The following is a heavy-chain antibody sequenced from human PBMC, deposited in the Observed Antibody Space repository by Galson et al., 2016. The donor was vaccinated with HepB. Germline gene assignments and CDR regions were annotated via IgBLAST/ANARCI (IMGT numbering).Heavy chain of an antibody. D-gene: IGHD6-6*01. J-gene: IGHJ6*02. CDR1: GYTFTSSG. Sequence: SVKASCKAPGYTFTSSGISWVRQAPGQGLEWMGWISVYNGNTNYAQNLQGRVTMTTDTSTNTAYMELRSLRSDATAVYYCANDRGSSVLYHYGMDVWGQGTTVTVSS. CDR2: ISVYNGNT. CDR3: ANDRGSSVLYHYGMDV. V-gene: IGHV1-18*01.